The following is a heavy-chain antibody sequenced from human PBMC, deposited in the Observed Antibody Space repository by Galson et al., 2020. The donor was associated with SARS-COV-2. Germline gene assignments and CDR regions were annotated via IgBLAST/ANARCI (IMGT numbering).Heavy chain of an antibody. Sequence: ETSETLSLTCTVSGGSINNGRYYWSWIRQPAGKGLEWIGRIFSSGSPYYNPSLKNRVTMSVNTSKNQFSLKLSSVTAADTAVYYCAREGLGYCSSTSCPSGNWFGPWGQGMLVTVSS. D-gene: IGHD2-2*01. CDR1: GGSINNGRYY. V-gene: IGHV4-61*02. J-gene: IGHJ5*02. CDR3: AREGLGYCSSTSCPSGNWFGP. CDR2: IFSSGSP.